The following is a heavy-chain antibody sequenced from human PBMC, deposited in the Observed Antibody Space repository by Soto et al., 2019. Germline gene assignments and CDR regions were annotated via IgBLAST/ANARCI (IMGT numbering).Heavy chain of an antibody. CDR1: DGSMNSDSSY. J-gene: IGHJ4*02. D-gene: IGHD3-22*01. CDR2: INHSGST. Sequence: SETLSLTCRVSDGSMNSDSSYWGWIRQPPGKGLEWIGVINHSGSTYHNLSLKGRVTMSVDASRNQFSLKLTSMTAADTGVYYCARLGGYVSVGYYYLWDSWGQGTLVTVSS. V-gene: IGHV4-39*01. CDR3: ARLGGYVSVGYYYLWDS.